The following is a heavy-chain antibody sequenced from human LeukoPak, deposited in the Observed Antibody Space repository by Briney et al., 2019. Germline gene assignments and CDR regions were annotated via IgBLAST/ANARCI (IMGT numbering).Heavy chain of an antibody. CDR1: GFTFRNYA. CDR2: ISGSGGSI. V-gene: IGHV3-23*01. D-gene: IGHD3-3*01. CDR3: AKDGKYYDFWSGYSLYFDY. Sequence: GGSLRLSCAASGFTFRNYAMSWVRQAPGKGLEWVSTISGSGGSIYSADSVKGRFTISRDNSKNTLYLQMSSLRAEDTAVYFCAKDGKYYDFWSGYSLYFDYWGQGTLVTVSS. J-gene: IGHJ4*02.